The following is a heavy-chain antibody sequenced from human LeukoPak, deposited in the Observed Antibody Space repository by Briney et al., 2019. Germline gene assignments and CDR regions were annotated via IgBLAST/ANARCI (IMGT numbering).Heavy chain of an antibody. V-gene: IGHV1-69*06. CDR1: GGTFSSYA. Sequence: ASVKVSCKSSGGTFSSYAISWVRQAPGQGLKWMGGIIPIFGTANYAQKFQGRITITADKSTSTAYMELSSLRSEDTAVYYCARGRGGKYCSGGSCYSYDYYYYYMDVWGKGTTVTVSS. CDR2: IIPIFGTA. D-gene: IGHD2-15*01. CDR3: ARGRGGKYCSGGSCYSYDYYYYYMDV. J-gene: IGHJ6*03.